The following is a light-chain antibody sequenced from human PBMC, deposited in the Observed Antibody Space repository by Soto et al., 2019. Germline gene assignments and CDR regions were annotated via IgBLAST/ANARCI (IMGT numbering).Light chain of an antibody. CDR1: QSISSW. Sequence: DIQMTQSPSTLSASVGDRVTITCRASQSISSWLAWYQQKPGKAPKLLIYKASSLESGVPSRFSGSGSGREFTLTISSLQPDDFATYYCQQYNSYSRTFGQGTKVEMK. V-gene: IGKV1-5*03. J-gene: IGKJ1*01. CDR2: KAS. CDR3: QQYNSYSRT.